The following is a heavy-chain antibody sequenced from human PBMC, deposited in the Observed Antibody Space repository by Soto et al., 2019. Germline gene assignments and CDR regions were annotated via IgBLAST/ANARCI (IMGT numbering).Heavy chain of an antibody. CDR2: ISSSSSYI. CDR3: ARVHYDFWSGNCTDY. J-gene: IGHJ4*02. Sequence: PGGSLRLSCAASGFTFSSYSMNWVRQAPGKGLEWVSSISSSSSYIYYADSVKGRFTISRDDAKNSLYLQMNSPRAEDTAVYYCARVHYDFWSGNCTDYWGQGTLVTVSS. V-gene: IGHV3-21*01. CDR1: GFTFSSYS. D-gene: IGHD3-3*01.